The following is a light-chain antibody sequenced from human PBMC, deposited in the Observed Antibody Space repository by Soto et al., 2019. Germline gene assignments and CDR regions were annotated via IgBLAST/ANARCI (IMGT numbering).Light chain of an antibody. CDR3: HRRSNWPYS. CDR1: QSVSSY. CDR2: DAS. Sequence: EIVLTQSPATLSLSPGERATLSCRASQSVSSYLAWYQQKPGQAPRLLIYDASNRATGIPARFSGSGSGTDFTITISRLEPEDFAVYYCHRRSNWPYSFGQGTKLEMK. V-gene: IGKV3-11*01. J-gene: IGKJ2*01.